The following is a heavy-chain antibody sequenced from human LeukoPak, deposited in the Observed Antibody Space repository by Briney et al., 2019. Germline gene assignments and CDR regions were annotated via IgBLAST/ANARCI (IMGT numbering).Heavy chain of an antibody. D-gene: IGHD3-16*01. J-gene: IGHJ4*02. V-gene: IGHV3-48*04. CDR1: GFTFSSYW. Sequence: GGSLRLSCAASGFTFSSYWMSWVRQAPGKGLEWVSYISSSGSTIYYADSVKGRFTISRDNAKNSLYLQMNSLRAEDTAVYYCAVFPPYDEAPGWGQGTLVTVSS. CDR3: AVFPPYDEAPG. CDR2: ISSSGSTI.